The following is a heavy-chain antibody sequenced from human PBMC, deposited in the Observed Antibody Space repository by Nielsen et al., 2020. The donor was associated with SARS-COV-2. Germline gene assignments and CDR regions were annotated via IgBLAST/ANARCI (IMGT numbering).Heavy chain of an antibody. CDR3: ARVENYYDSSGYYPYNWFDP. Sequence: SETLSLTCTVSGGSISSSSYYWGWIRQPPGKGLEWIGSIYYSGSTYYNPSLKSRVTISVDTSKNQFSLKLSSVTAADTAVYYCARVENYYDSSGYYPYNWFDPWGQGTLVTVSS. J-gene: IGHJ5*02. V-gene: IGHV4-39*07. CDR1: GGSISSSSYY. D-gene: IGHD3-22*01. CDR2: IYYSGST.